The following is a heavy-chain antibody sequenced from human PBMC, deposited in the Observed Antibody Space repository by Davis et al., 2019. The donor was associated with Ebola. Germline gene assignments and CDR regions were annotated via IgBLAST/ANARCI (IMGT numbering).Heavy chain of an antibody. CDR3: TTDDYDTVGTEFFDY. CDR1: GFIFRNYA. J-gene: IGHJ4*02. CDR2: IKTRREGGTI. Sequence: PGGSLRLSCAASGFIFRNYAMNWVRQAPGKGLEWVGRIKTRREGGTIDYAAPVKGRFTVSRDDSKNMLYLQMNSLKVEDTAIYYCTTDDYDTVGTEFFDYWGQGTLVTVSS. D-gene: IGHD4-17*01. V-gene: IGHV3-15*07.